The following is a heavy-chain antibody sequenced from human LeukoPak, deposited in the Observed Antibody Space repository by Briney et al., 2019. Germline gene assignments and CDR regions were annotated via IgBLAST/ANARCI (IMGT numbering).Heavy chain of an antibody. V-gene: IGHV2-5*02. D-gene: IGHD1-1*01. CDR2: IYWDDDR. J-gene: IGHJ4*02. CDR3: ARINKGSWNGGDYFDY. CDR1: GFSLSTSGVG. Sequence: SGPTLVNPTQTLTLTCSFSGFSLSTSGVGVGWIRQPPGKALEWLALIYWDDDRRYSPSLKSRLTITKDTSENQVVLTMANMDPVDTGTYYCARINKGSWNGGDYFDYWGQGTLVTVSS.